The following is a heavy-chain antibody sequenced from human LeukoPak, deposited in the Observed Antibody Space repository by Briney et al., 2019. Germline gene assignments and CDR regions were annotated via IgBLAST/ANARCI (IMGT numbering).Heavy chain of an antibody. CDR3: ATWGSIAARPLDY. D-gene: IGHD6-6*01. Sequence: ASVKVSCKASGYTFTSYYMHWVRQAPGQGPEWMGIINPSGGSTSYAQKFQGRVTMTRDTSTSTVYMELSSLRSEDTAVYYCATWGSIAARPLDYWGQGTLVTVSS. V-gene: IGHV1-46*03. CDR2: INPSGGST. CDR1: GYTFTSYY. J-gene: IGHJ4*02.